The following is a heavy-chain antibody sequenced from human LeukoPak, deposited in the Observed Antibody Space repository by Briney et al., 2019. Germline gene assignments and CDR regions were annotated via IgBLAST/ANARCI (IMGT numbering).Heavy chain of an antibody. CDR3: ARDGQQLVLGY. V-gene: IGHV4-39*02. CDR1: GGSISSSSYY. CDR2: IYYSGST. D-gene: IGHD6-13*01. J-gene: IGHJ4*02. Sequence: SETLSLTCTVSGGSISSSSYYWGWLRQPPGKGLEWIGSIYYSGSTYYNPSLKSRVTISVDTSKNQFSLKLSSVTAADTAVYYCARDGQQLVLGYWGQGTLVTVSS.